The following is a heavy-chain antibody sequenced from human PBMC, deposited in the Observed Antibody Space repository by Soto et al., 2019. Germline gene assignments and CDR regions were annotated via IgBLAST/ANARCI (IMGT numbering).Heavy chain of an antibody. CDR1: GFTFDDYA. CDR3: AKGERGDYYFDY. V-gene: IGHV3-9*01. CDR2: ISWNSGSI. Sequence: GGSLRLSCAASGFTFDDYAMHWVRQAPGKGLEWVSGISWNSGSIGYADSVKGRFTISRDNAKNSLYLQMNSLRAEDTALYYCAKGERGDYYFDYWGQGTLVTVSS. D-gene: IGHD2-21*02. J-gene: IGHJ4*02.